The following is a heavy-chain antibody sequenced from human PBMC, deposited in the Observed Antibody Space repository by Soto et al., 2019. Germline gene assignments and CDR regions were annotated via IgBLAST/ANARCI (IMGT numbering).Heavy chain of an antibody. D-gene: IGHD3-16*02. CDR3: ARERYYDYVWGSYRYTAPDSFDY. Sequence: SAKVSFKASGYTFTSYGISWVRQAPGQGLEWMGWISAYNGNTNYAQKLQGRVTMTTDTSTSTAYMELRSLRSDDTAVYYCARERYYDYVWGSYRYTAPDSFDYWGQGTLVTVSS. CDR1: GYTFTSYG. V-gene: IGHV1-18*01. CDR2: ISAYNGNT. J-gene: IGHJ4*02.